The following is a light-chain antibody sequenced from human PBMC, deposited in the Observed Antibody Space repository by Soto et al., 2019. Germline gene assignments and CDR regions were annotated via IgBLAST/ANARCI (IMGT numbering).Light chain of an antibody. CDR1: QSVSRN. V-gene: IGKV3-15*01. CDR2: GAS. CDR3: QQYNNWPGT. J-gene: IGKJ1*01. Sequence: EIVMTQSPATLSVSAGERAALSCRASQSVSRNLAWYQQKPGQAPRLLIAGASSRATGIPARFSGSGSGTDFTLTISSLQSEDSAVYYCQQYNNWPGTFGQGTKVEIK.